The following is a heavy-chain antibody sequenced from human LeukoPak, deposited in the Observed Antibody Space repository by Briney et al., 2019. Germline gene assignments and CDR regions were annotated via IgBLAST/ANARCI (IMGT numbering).Heavy chain of an antibody. CDR2: INHSGST. Sequence: PSETLSLTCAVYGGSFSGYYWSWIRQPPGKGLEWIGEINHSGSTNYNPSLKSRVTISVDTSKNQLSLKLSSVTAADTAVYFCARVGYYPDYYMDVWGKGTTVTVSS. CDR3: ARVGYYPDYYMDV. CDR1: GGSFSGYY. J-gene: IGHJ6*03. D-gene: IGHD2-21*01. V-gene: IGHV4-34*01.